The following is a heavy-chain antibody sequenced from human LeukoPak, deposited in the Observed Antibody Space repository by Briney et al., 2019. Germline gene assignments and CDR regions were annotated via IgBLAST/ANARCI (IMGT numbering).Heavy chain of an antibody. CDR2: IKPDGSEK. V-gene: IGHV3-7*05. D-gene: IGHD5-24*01. Sequence: GGSLRLSCEASEFTFSNYWMTWVRQPPGKGLEWVANIKPDGSEKNYVDSVKGRFTISRDNAKNSLYLQMSSLRADDTAVYYCARQTERDAYNRFWGQGTLVTVSS. CDR1: EFTFSNYW. J-gene: IGHJ4*02. CDR3: ARQTERDAYNRF.